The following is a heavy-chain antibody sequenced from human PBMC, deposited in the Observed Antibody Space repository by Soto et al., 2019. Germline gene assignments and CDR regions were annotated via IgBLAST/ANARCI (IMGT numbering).Heavy chain of an antibody. CDR1: GFTLSNHD. V-gene: IGHV3-13*01. J-gene: IGHJ6*02. CDR2: IGIGGDT. D-gene: IGHD3-10*01. CDR3: ARGPGSPRYYNGMDV. Sequence: GGSLRLSCAASGFTLSNHDMYWVRQATGKSLEWVSAIGIGGDTYYPASVKGRFTISRQNAKNSLYLQMNNLRAGDTAVYYCARGPGSPRYYNGMDVWGQGTTVTVSS.